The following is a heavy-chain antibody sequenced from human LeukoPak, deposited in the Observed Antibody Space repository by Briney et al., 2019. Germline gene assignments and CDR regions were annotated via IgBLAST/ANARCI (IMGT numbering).Heavy chain of an antibody. CDR3: ARGGYYWGA. D-gene: IGHD1-1*01. CDR2: ITEDGSEQ. V-gene: IGHV3-7*01. J-gene: IGHJ5*02. Sequence: PGGSLRLSCAASGFTFSSYWMCWVRQAPGKGLEWLASITEDGSEQYYVDSVKGRFTISRDNAKNSLYLQMNSLRAEDMAVYYCARGGYYWGAWGQGTLVTVSS. CDR1: GFTFSSYW.